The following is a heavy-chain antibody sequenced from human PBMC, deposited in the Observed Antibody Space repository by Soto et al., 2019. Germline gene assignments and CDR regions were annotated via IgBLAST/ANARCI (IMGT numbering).Heavy chain of an antibody. CDR2: IKAISDGGTT. CDR3: TAGYCRGVGCDTPQY. D-gene: IGHD2-15*01. J-gene: IGHJ4*02. Sequence: EVHLVESGGGLVKPGESLRLSCAASGFTFNNAWLNWVRQAPGKGLEWVGRIKAISDGGTTDYAAPLTGRFTISRDDSKETLYLQVNSLRTEDAAVYYCTAGYCRGVGCDTPQYWGQGTLVTVSP. CDR1: GFTFNNAW. V-gene: IGHV3-15*07.